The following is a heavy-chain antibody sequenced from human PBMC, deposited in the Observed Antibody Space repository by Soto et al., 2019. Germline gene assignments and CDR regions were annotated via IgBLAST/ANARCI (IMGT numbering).Heavy chain of an antibody. CDR1: GGSVSSGSYY. V-gene: IGHV4-39*01. D-gene: IGHD2-2*01. Sequence: PSETLSLTCTVSGGSVSSGSYYWGWIRQPPGKGLEWIGSIYYSGSTYYNPSLNSRVTVSVDTSKNQFSLKVTSVTAADTAVYYCARLHGYCISSSCHAHPAMDVWGQGTTVPVSS. J-gene: IGHJ6*02. CDR3: ARLHGYCISSSCHAHPAMDV. CDR2: IYYSGST.